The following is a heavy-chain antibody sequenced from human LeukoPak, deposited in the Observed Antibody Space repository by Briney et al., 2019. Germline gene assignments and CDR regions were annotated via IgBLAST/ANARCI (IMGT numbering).Heavy chain of an antibody. CDR3: ARDHRIYGDYIGDYFDY. Sequence: ASVKVSFKSSVCTFIKYAISWVRQAAAQGLEGMEWISVHSGYTNYAQKFKGRVTITPDTSTNIAYMELRSLRSDDTAVYYSARDHRIYGDYIGDYFDYWGQGTLVTVSS. CDR1: VCTFIKYA. V-gene: IGHV1-18*01. J-gene: IGHJ4*02. CDR2: ISVHSGYT. D-gene: IGHD4-17*01.